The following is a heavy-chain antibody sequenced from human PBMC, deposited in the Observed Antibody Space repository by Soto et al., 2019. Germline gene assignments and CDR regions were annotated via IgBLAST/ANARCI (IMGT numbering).Heavy chain of an antibody. CDR2: ISNDGSNK. V-gene: IGHV3-30-3*01. Sequence: QVQLVESGGGVVQPGGSLRLSCAGSGFIFSNYAMYWVRQAPGKGPDWVAVISNDGSNKDYADSVKGRFTISRDNSKNTLYLQMNSLKVEDTAMYYCARGDIVVNGPFDFWGQGTLVTVSS. CDR1: GFIFSNYA. J-gene: IGHJ4*02. CDR3: ARGDIVVNGPFDF. D-gene: IGHD3-22*01.